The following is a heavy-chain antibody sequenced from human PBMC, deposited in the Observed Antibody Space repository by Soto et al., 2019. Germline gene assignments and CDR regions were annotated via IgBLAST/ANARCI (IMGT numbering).Heavy chain of an antibody. J-gene: IGHJ3*01. D-gene: IGHD3-10*01. V-gene: IGHV4-4*08. CDR3: ARVWGGDFDF. CDR2: VSPIWGS. Sequence: SETLSLTCTVSGDSISSYYWGWIRQPPGKEMEWIGYVSPIWGSAYNPSLQSRVAISLDTSKSQFSLELTSVTATDTAVYYCARVWGGDFDFWGKGTMVTVS. CDR1: GDSISSYY.